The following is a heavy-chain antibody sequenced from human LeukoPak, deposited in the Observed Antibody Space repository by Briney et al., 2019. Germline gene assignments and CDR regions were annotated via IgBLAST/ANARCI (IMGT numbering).Heavy chain of an antibody. CDR3: ANTEWLADNFDY. J-gene: IGHJ4*02. CDR2: ISGSGGST. Sequence: PGGSLRLSCAASGFTFSSYAMSWVRQAPGKGLEWVSAISGSGGSTYYADSVKGRFTISRDNSKNTLYLQMNSLRAEDTAVYYCANTEWLADNFDYWGQGTLVTVSS. CDR1: GFTFSSYA. D-gene: IGHD6-19*01. V-gene: IGHV3-23*01.